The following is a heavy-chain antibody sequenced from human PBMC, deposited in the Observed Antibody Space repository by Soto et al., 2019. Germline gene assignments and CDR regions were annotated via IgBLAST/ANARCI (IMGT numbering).Heavy chain of an antibody. CDR1: GFSFTNSA. CDR3: AAELYSGGRCCSFDI. J-gene: IGHJ3*02. CDR2: IIIAGGGT. D-gene: IGHD2-15*01. V-gene: IGHV1-58*01. Sequence: GASVKVSCKASGFSFTNSAVQWVRQARGQHLEWIGYIIIAGGGTKYAQNLQGRITITRDMSTSTAYMGLSSLRSEDTAIYYCAAELYSGGRCCSFDIWGQGTVVTVSS.